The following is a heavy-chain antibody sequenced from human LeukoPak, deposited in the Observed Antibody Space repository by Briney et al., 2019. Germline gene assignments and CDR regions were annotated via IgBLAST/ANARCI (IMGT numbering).Heavy chain of an antibody. J-gene: IGHJ3*02. CDR2: IKQDGSEK. D-gene: IGHD3-10*01. CDR1: GFTFSSYS. Sequence: GGSLRLSCAASGFTFSSYSMSWVRQAPGKGLEWVANIKQDGSEKYYVDSVKGRFTISRDNAKNSLYLQMNSLRAEDTALYYCAKDRFGELLPADAFDIWGQGTMVTVSS. CDR3: AKDRFGELLPADAFDI. V-gene: IGHV3-7*03.